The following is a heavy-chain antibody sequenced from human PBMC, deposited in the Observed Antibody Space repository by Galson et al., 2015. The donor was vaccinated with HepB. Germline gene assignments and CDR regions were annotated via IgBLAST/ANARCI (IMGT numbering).Heavy chain of an antibody. CDR2: INPNSGGT. D-gene: IGHD6-19*01. V-gene: IGHV1-2*06. CDR3: ARARLDSGWSNY. CDR1: GYTFTGYY. Sequence: SVKVSCKASGYTFTGYYMHWVRQAPGQELEWMGRINPNSGGTNYAQKFQGRVTMTRDTSISTAYMELSRLRSDDTAVYYCARARLDSGWSNYWGQGTLVTVSS. J-gene: IGHJ4*02.